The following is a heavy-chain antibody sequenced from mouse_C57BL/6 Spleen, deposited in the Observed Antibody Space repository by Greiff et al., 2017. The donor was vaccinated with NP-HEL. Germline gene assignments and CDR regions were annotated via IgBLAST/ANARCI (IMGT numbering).Heavy chain of an antibody. CDR1: GYTFTDHT. D-gene: IGHD3-3*01. Sequence: VQLQQSDAELVKPGASVKISCKVSGYTFTDHTIHWMKQRPEQGLEWIGYIYPRDGSTKYNEKFKGKATLTADKSSSTAYLQLNSLTSEDSAVYFCARSLGDFRRGDYFDYWGQGTTLTVSS. CDR2: IYPRDGST. CDR3: ARSLGDFRRGDYFDY. V-gene: IGHV1-78*01. J-gene: IGHJ2*01.